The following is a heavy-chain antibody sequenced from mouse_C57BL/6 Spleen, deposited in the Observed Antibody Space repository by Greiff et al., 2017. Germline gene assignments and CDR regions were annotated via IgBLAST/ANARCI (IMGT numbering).Heavy chain of an antibody. CDR1: GYTFTSYG. CDR2: IYPRSGNT. V-gene: IGHV1-81*01. CDR3: ARVFITTVVATEDYAMDY. D-gene: IGHD1-1*01. Sequence: VQLQQSGAELARPGASVKLSCKASGYTFTSYGISWVKQRPGQGLEWIGEIYPRSGNTYYNEKFKGKATLTADKSSSTAYMELRSLTSEDSAVYFCARVFITTVVATEDYAMDYWGQGTSVTVSS. J-gene: IGHJ4*01.